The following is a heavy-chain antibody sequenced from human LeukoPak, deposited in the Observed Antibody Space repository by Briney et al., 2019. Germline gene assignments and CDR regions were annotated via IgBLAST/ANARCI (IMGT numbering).Heavy chain of an antibody. CDR2: IYYSGST. CDR1: GGSIISTNYY. D-gene: IGHD6-13*01. CDR3: ARLNRDLAAVGSRDAFDI. Sequence: SETLSLTCTVSGGSIISTNYYWGWIRQPPGKGLEWIGNIYYSGSTYYSPSLKSRVTISVETSKNQFSLKLSSVTAADTAVYYCARLNRDLAAVGSRDAFDIWGQGTMVTVSS. V-gene: IGHV4-39*01. J-gene: IGHJ3*02.